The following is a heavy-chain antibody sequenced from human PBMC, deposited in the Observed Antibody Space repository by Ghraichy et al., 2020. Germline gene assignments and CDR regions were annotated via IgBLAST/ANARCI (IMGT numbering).Heavy chain of an antibody. CDR3: ARVVVGATNWFDP. Sequence: APVKVSCKASGYTFTGYYIHWVRQAPGQGLEWMGWINPNSGGTNYAQKFQDRVTMTRDTSISTAYMELSRLRSDDTAIYYCARVVVGATNWFDPWGQGTLVTVSS. CDR1: GYTFTGYY. V-gene: IGHV1-2*02. CDR2: INPNSGGT. D-gene: IGHD1-26*01. J-gene: IGHJ5*02.